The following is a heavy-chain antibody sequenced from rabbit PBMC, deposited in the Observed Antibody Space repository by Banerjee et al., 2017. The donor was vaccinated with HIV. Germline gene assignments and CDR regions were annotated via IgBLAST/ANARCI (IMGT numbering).Heavy chain of an antibody. CDR1: GLDFSSYS. CDR3: ARGGYTYAAAGYAYAHYFNL. V-gene: IGHV1S39*01. J-gene: IGHJ4*01. CDR2: IDPVFGST. D-gene: IGHD6-1*01. Sequence: QEQLVESGGGLVQPGGSLKLSCKASGLDFSSYSMNWVRQAPGKGLEWIGYIDPVFGSTYYASWVNGRFTISKTSSTTVTLQMTSLTAADTATYFCARGGYTYAAAGYAYAHYFNLWGQGTLVTVS.